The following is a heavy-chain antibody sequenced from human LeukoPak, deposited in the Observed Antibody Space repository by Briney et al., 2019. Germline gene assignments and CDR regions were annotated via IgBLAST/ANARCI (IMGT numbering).Heavy chain of an antibody. Sequence: ASVKVSCKASGYTFTADYIHWVRHAPGQGREWMGWISPNSGGTDYAQKFQGRVTMTRDTSISTAYMELSSLRSDDTAVYYCAIQPWGSGNNWYFDLWGRGTLVTVSS. CDR1: GYTFTADY. J-gene: IGHJ2*01. V-gene: IGHV1-2*02. CDR3: AIQPWGSGNNWYFDL. D-gene: IGHD7-27*01. CDR2: ISPNSGGT.